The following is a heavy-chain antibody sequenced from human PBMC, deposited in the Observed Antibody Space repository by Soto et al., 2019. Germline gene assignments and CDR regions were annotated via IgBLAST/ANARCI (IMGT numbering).Heavy chain of an antibody. J-gene: IGHJ4*02. Sequence: QLQLQESGPGLVKPSETLSLTCTVSGGSISSSSYYWGWIRQPPGKGLEWIGSIYYSGSTYYNPSLKSRVTISVDTSKNQFSLKLSSVTAADTAVYYCARLSHDCSGGSCYSPHFDYWGQGTLVTVSS. CDR1: GGSISSSSYY. V-gene: IGHV4-39*01. CDR2: IYYSGST. CDR3: ARLSHDCSGGSCYSPHFDY. D-gene: IGHD2-15*01.